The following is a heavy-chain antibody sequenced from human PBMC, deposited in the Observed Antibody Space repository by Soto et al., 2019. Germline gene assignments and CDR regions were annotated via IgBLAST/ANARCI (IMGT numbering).Heavy chain of an antibody. D-gene: IGHD3-10*01. Sequence: PGGSLRLSCAASGFTFSSYWMSWVRQAPGKGLEWVANIKQDGSEKYYVDSVKGRFTISRDNAKNSLYLQMNSLRAEDTAVYYCARDAPLLWFGESDYWGQGTLVTVSS. CDR2: IKQDGSEK. V-gene: IGHV3-7*01. J-gene: IGHJ4*02. CDR3: ARDAPLLWFGESDY. CDR1: GFTFSSYW.